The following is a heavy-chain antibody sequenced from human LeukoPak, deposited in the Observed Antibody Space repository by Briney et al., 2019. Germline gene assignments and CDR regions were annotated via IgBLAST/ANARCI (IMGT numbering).Heavy chain of an antibody. CDR3: AKDGQWELLINYMDV. CDR2: IRYDGSNK. CDR1: GFTFSSYG. J-gene: IGHJ6*03. D-gene: IGHD1-26*01. V-gene: IGHV3-30*02. Sequence: GGSLRLSCAASGFTFSSYGMHWVRQAPGKGLEWVAFIRYDGSNKYYADSVKGRFTISRDNSKNTLYLQMNSLRAEDTAVYYCAKDGQWELLINYMDVWGKGTTVTISS.